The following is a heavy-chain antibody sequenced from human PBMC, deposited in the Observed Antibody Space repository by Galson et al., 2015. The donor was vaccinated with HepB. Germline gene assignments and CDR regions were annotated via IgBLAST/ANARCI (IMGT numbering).Heavy chain of an antibody. D-gene: IGHD2-2*01. CDR2: IHPSGSRT. Sequence: SVKVSCKASGSTFSIYYIHWVRQALGQGLEWMGMIHPSGSRTTYAQSFQGRVTMTGDTSTGTFYMELSSLTSAETAVYFCAADPSGFCSTASCSEWPYFDSWGQGTLVTVSS. V-gene: IGHV1-46*01. J-gene: IGHJ4*02. CDR1: GSTFSIYY. CDR3: AADPSGFCSTASCSEWPYFDS.